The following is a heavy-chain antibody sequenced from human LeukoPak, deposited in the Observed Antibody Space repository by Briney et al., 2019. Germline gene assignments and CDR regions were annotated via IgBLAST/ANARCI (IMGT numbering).Heavy chain of an antibody. J-gene: IGHJ4*02. D-gene: IGHD2-8*01. CDR1: GGSFSGYY. CDR2: INHSGST. Sequence: SETLSLTCAVYGGSFSGYYWSWIRQPPGKGLEWIGEINHSGSTNYNPSLKSRVTISVDTSKNQFPLKLSSVTAADTAVYYCARGSHCTNGVCYLSSLDYWGQGTLVTVSP. V-gene: IGHV4-34*01. CDR3: ARGSHCTNGVCYLSSLDY.